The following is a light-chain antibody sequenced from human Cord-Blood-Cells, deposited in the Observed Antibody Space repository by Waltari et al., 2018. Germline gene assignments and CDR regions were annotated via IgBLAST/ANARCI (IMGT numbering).Light chain of an antibody. CDR1: SSNIGAGYA. CDR3: QSYDSSLSPYV. J-gene: IGLJ1*01. Sequence: QPVLTHPPSVSGAPGPRVTLPCTGSSSNIGAGYAVHWYQQLPGTAPKLPIYGNSNRPSGVPDRFSGSKSGTSASLAITGLQAEDEADYYCQSYDSSLSPYVFGTGTKVTVL. V-gene: IGLV1-40*01. CDR2: GNS.